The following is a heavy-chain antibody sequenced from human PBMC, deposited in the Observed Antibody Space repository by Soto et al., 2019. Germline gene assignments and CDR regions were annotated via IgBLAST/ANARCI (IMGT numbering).Heavy chain of an antibody. CDR1: GGSISNGDYY. CDR3: ARSEPMSEFGEFYGMDV. V-gene: IGHV4-30-4*01. Sequence: QVQLQESGPGLVKPSQTLSLTCTVSGGSISNGDYYWSWIRQPPGKGLEWIGYIYYSGSTYYNPSLKSRVTISVDTSKNQFSLKLSSVTAADTAVYYCARSEPMSEFGEFYGMDVWGQGTTVTVSS. J-gene: IGHJ6*02. CDR2: IYYSGST. D-gene: IGHD3-10*01.